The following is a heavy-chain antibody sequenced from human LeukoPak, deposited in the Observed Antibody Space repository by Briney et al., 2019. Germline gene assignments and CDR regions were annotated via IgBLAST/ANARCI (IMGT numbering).Heavy chain of an antibody. CDR3: VRDFRSADY. CDR1: EFTFSNYC. Sequence: PGGSLRLSCTASEFTFSNYCMHWVRQTPGKGLIWVSRTCPGGTITNYADSVKGRFTISRDDAKNMMFLQMNSLRADDTAVYYCVRDFRSADYWGQGILVTVSS. CDR2: TCPGGTIT. J-gene: IGHJ4*02. V-gene: IGHV3-74*01.